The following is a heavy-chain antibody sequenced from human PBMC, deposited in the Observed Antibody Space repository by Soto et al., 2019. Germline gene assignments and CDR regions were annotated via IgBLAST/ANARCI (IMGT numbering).Heavy chain of an antibody. V-gene: IGHV4-59*08. J-gene: IGHJ6*02. CDR2: IYYSVST. Sequence: SETLSLTCSVSGGSISSYYWSWIRQPPGKGLEWIGYIYYSVSTNYNPSLKSRVTISVDTSKNQFSLKLSSVTAADTAVYYCARHSPPMYDILTGTTLDPYYGMDVWGQGTSVTVSS. CDR3: ARHSPPMYDILTGTTLDPYYGMDV. D-gene: IGHD3-9*01. CDR1: GGSISSYY.